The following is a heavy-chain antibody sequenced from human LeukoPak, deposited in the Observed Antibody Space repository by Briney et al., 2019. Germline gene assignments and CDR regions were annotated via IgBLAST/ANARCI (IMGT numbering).Heavy chain of an antibody. J-gene: IGHJ4*02. V-gene: IGHV3-23*01. CDR2: ISGSGGST. CDR3: AQKTDYFAY. CDR1: GFTFSSYA. Sequence: GGSLRLSCAASGFTFSSYAMIWVRQSPGKGLEWVSAISGSGGSTYYADSVKGRFTISRDNSKNTLYLQMKSLRAEDTDVYYCAQKTDYFAYWGQGTLVTISS.